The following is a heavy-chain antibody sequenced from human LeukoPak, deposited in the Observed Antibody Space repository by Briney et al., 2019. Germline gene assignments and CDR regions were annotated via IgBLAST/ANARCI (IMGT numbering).Heavy chain of an antibody. V-gene: IGHV4-39*07. CDR3: ARVGGSNYYYYGMDV. D-gene: IGHD2-15*01. CDR2: IYYSGST. J-gene: IGHJ6*02. Sequence: SETLSLTCTVSGGSTSSSSYYWGWIRQPPGKGLEWIGSIYYSGSTNYNPSLKSRVTISVDTSKNQFSLKLSSVTAADTAVYYCARVGGSNYYYYGMDVWGQGTTVTVSS. CDR1: GGSTSSSSYY.